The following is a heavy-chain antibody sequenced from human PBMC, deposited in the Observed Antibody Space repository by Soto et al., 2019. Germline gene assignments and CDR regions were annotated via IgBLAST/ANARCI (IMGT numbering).Heavy chain of an antibody. Sequence: GGSLRLSCAASRFTFSYYAMHWIRQAPGKGLEWLALILSDGSKKCHAESVKGRFTISRDNAKNTLYLQMNSLRAEDTAVYYCARDSSSWPYWFDPWCQGTLVTGSS. CDR2: ILSDGSKK. V-gene: IGHV3-30*04. J-gene: IGHJ5*02. CDR3: ARDSSSWPYWFDP. CDR1: RFTFSYYA. D-gene: IGHD6-13*01.